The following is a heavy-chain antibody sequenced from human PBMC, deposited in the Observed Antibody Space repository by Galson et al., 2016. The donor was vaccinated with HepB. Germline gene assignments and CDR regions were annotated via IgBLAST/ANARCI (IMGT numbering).Heavy chain of an antibody. J-gene: IGHJ6*02. CDR2: IYYSGST. CDR1: GGSISSSSYY. Sequence: ETLSLTCTVSGGSISSSSYYWGWIRQPPGKGLEWIGSIYYSGSTYYNPSLQSRVTISVDTSKNQFSLKMRSVTAADTAVYYCARRFRYTYGPPYGMDVWGQGTTVIVSS. V-gene: IGHV4-39*01. CDR3: ARRFRYTYGPPYGMDV. D-gene: IGHD5-18*01.